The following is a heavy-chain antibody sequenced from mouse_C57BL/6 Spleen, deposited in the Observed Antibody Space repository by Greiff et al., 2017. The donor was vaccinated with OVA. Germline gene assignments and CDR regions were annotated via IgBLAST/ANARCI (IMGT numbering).Heavy chain of an antibody. V-gene: IGHV1-76*01. CDR3: ARSNMDYDGAWFAY. CDR2: IYPGSGNT. J-gene: IGHJ3*01. CDR1: GYTFTDYY. D-gene: IGHD2-4*01. Sequence: VQGVESGAELVRPGASVKLSCKASGYTFTDYYINWVKQRPGQGLEWIARIYPGSGNTYYNEKFKGKATLTAEKSSSTAYMQLSSLTSEDSAVYFCARSNMDYDGAWFAYWGQGTLVTVSA.